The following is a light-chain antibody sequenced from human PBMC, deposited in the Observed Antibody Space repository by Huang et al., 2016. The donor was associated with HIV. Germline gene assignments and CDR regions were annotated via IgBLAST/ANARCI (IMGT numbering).Light chain of an antibody. J-gene: IGKJ4*01. CDR3: QQLRSYPLT. V-gene: IGKV1-9*01. CDR2: DAS. Sequence: IQLTQSPSSLSASIGDRVTITCRASQGISTSLAWYQQKPGKAPNLLIFDASSLRSGVPSRFSGSRSGTVFTLSISSLQPEDFATYFCQQLRSYPLTFGGGTKLEIK. CDR1: QGISTS.